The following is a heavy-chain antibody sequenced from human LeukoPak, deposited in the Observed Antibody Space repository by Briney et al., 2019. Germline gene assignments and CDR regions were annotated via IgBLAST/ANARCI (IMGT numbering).Heavy chain of an antibody. CDR3: ARITVTTGGVDY. D-gene: IGHD4-17*01. V-gene: IGHV4-39*01. CDR1: GGSISSSSYY. CDR2: LYYSGST. Sequence: SETLSLTCTVSGGSISSSSYYWGWIRQPPGKGLEWIGSLYYSGSTYYNPSLKSRVTISVDTSKNQISLKLSSVTAADTAVYYCARITVTTGGVDYWGQGTLVTVSS. J-gene: IGHJ4*02.